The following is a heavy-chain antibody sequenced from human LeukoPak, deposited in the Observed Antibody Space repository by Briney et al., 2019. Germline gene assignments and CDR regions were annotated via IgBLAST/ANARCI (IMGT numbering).Heavy chain of an antibody. V-gene: IGHV4-34*01. CDR3: ARGGFSTGSRGFFDP. CDR1: SGSFSNYY. J-gene: IGHJ5*02. Sequence: SETLSLTCALYSGSFSNYYWSWLRQPPGKALEWIGEINHSGSTTSNPSLKSRVTVSVDTSKNQFSLKLSSVTAADTAVYYCARGGFSTGSRGFFDPWGQGTLVTVSS. CDR2: INHSGST. D-gene: IGHD1-1*01.